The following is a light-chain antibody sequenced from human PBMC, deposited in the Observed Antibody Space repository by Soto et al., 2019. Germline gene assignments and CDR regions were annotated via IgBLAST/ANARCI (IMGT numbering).Light chain of an antibody. Sequence: DLQMTQSPSTLSGSVGARVTITCRASQNIRSRLAWFQQKPGKAPKLLIYDASSLESGVPSRFSGSGSGTDFTLTISSLQTEDGATYYCQQSYRTPYTFGQGTKVDIK. CDR3: QQSYRTPYT. CDR2: DAS. CDR1: QNIRSR. J-gene: IGKJ2*01. V-gene: IGKV1-39*01.